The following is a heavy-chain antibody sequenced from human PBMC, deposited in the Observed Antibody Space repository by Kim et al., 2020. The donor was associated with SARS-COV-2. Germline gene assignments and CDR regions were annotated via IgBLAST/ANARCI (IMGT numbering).Heavy chain of an antibody. J-gene: IGHJ6*02. V-gene: IGHV3-53*01. CDR1: GFIVSRTY. CDR2: ISSVDIP. D-gene: IGHD2-2*01. Sequence: GGSLRLSCAASGFIVSRTYMSWVRQAPGKGLEWVSLISSVDIPYYADSVKGRFTISRDSSKNMLYLQMNSLRDEDTAVYYCARAFCSISYCHYYGMDVWGQGTTVTVSS. CDR3: ARAFCSISYCHYYGMDV.